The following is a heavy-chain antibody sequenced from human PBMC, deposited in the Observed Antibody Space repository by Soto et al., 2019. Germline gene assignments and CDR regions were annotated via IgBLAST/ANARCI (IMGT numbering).Heavy chain of an antibody. CDR2: INPNSGGT. CDR3: ARDRPTGADREGDY. J-gene: IGHJ4*02. CDR1: GYTFTGYY. D-gene: IGHD1-1*01. Sequence: QVHLVQSGAEVRKPGASVKVSCKASGYTFTGYYIHWVRRAPGQGLEWMGWINPNSGGTNYAQNFQGRVTMTRDTSISTAYMQLSRLTSDDTAVYYCARDRPTGADREGDYWDQGTLVTVSS. V-gene: IGHV1-2*02.